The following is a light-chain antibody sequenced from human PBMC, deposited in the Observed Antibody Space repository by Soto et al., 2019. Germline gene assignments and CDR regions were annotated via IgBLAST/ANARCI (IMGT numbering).Light chain of an antibody. CDR2: AAS. J-gene: IGKJ5*01. Sequence: DMQMTQSPSTLSASVGDRVTITCRASQSISSWLAWYQQKPGKAPKLLIYAASSLQSGVPSRFSGSASGTYFTLTISSLQPEDFATYYCQQASSFPLTFGQGTRLEIK. CDR1: QSISSW. V-gene: IGKV1-12*01. CDR3: QQASSFPLT.